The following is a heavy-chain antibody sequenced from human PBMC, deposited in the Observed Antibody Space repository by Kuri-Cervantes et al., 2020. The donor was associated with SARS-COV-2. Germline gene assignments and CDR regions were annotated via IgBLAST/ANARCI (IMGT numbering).Heavy chain of an antibody. CDR2: INHSGST. Sequence: SQTLSLTCAVYGRPFSGYYWSWIRQPPGKGLEWIGEINHSGSTNYNPSLKSRVTISVDTSKNQFSLKLSSVTAADTAMYYCARGVGAAVAGTLITIYYYYGMDVRGQGTTVTVSS. CDR1: GRPFSGYY. J-gene: IGHJ6*02. V-gene: IGHV4-34*01. CDR3: ARGVGAAVAGTLITIYYYYGMDV. D-gene: IGHD6-19*01.